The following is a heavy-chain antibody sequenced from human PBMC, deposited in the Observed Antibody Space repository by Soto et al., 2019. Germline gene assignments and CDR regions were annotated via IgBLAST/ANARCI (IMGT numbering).Heavy chain of an antibody. V-gene: IGHV4-39*01. D-gene: IGHD3-10*01. CDR1: GGSISSSSYY. J-gene: IGHJ2*01. Sequence: QLQLQESGPGLVKPSETLSLTCTVSGGSISSSSYYWGWIRQPPGKGLEWIGSIYYSGSTYYNPSLKSRVTISVDTSKNQFSLKLSSVTAADTAVYYCARRRSAVNSYGSGSRWYFDLWGRGTLVTVSS. CDR2: IYYSGST. CDR3: ARRRSAVNSYGSGSRWYFDL.